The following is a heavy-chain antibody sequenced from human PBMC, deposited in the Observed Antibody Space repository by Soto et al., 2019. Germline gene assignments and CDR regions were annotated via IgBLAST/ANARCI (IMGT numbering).Heavy chain of an antibody. Sequence: SETLSLTCAVYGGSFSGYYWSWIRQPPGKGLEWIGEINHSGSTNYNPSLKSRVTISVDTSKNQFSLKLSSVTAADTAVYYCASTRSYYDFWSGYYRSNWFDPWGQGTLVTVSS. J-gene: IGHJ5*02. CDR1: GGSFSGYY. V-gene: IGHV4-34*01. D-gene: IGHD3-3*01. CDR2: INHSGST. CDR3: ASTRSYYDFWSGYYRSNWFDP.